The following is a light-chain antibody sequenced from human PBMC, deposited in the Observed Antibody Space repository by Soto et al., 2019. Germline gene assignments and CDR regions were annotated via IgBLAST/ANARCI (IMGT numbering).Light chain of an antibody. CDR2: GNM. V-gene: IGLV1-40*01. J-gene: IGLJ1*01. CDR3: QSYDSSLSGYV. Sequence: QPVLTQPPSVSGAPGQTVIISCSGSSSNIGAPYDVNWYRQLPGTAPKLLIYGNMNRPSGVPDRFSGSKSGTSASLAITGLQAEDEADYYCQSYDSSLSGYVFGTGTKVTVL. CDR1: SSNIGAPYD.